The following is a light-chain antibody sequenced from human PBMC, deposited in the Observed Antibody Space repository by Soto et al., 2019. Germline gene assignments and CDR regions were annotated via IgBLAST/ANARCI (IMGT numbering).Light chain of an antibody. CDR1: ETVNSN. V-gene: IGKV3-20*01. CDR2: GGS. Sequence: EIVIAHSPATLSFSPGERATLSCRASETVNSNLAWYQQKPGQAPRLLIYGGSSRATGIPVRFSGSGSETDFTLTITRLEPEDFAVYYCQQYSSSRTFGQGTKVDIK. CDR3: QQYSSSRT. J-gene: IGKJ1*01.